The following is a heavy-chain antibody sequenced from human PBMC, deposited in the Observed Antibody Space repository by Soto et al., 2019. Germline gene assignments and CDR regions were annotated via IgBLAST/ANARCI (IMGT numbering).Heavy chain of an antibody. CDR2: ISGSGGST. Sequence: EVQLLESGGGLVQPGGSLRLSCAASGFTFSSYAMTWVRQAPGKGLEWVSAISGSGGSTYYADSVKGRFTISRGNSKNTLYLQMNSLIAEDTAVYYCAKDLGDSSGYYYGYFQHWGQGTLVTVSS. D-gene: IGHD3-22*01. J-gene: IGHJ1*01. CDR1: GFTFSSYA. CDR3: AKDLGDSSGYYYGYFQH. V-gene: IGHV3-23*01.